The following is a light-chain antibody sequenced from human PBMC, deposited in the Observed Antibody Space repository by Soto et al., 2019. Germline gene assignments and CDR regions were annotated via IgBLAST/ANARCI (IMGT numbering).Light chain of an antibody. V-gene: IGLV7-46*01. J-gene: IGLJ3*02. CDR3: LLSYSDARPWV. CDR2: DTN. Sequence: QAVVTQEPSLTVSPGGTVTLTCGCSTGAVTSTHYPYWFQQKPGQAPRTLIYDTNNKQSWTPARFSGSLLGGKAALTLSGAQPEDEAEYYCLLSYSDARPWVFGGGTKVTVL. CDR1: TGAVTSTHY.